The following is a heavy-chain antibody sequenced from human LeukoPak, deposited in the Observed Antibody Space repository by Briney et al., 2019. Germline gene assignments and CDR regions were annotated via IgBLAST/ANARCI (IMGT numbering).Heavy chain of an antibody. J-gene: IGHJ4*02. V-gene: IGHV1-69*02. CDR1: GGTFSSYT. D-gene: IGHD3-22*01. CDR2: IIPILGIA. CDR3: ASHKYYDSRGYYGDPCDY. Sequence: SVKVSCKASGGTFSSYTISWVRQAPGQGLEWMGRIIPILGIANYAQKFQGRVTITADKSTSTAYKELRSLRSEDTAVYYCASHKYYDSRGYYGDPCDYWGQGTLVTVSS.